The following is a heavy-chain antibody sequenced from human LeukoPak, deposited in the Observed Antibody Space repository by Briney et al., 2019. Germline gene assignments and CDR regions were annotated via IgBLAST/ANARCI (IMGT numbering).Heavy chain of an antibody. CDR2: ISDTSTTI. CDR1: GFTFSSYE. CDR3: ARDPSSYSPWGFDF. Sequence: GWSLRLSCAASGFTFSSYEMNWVRQAPGKGLEWISYISDTSTTIYYADSLKGRFTISRDNAKNSLYLQLGSLTVDDTAVYYCARDPSSYSPWGFDFWGQGTLVTVSS. D-gene: IGHD2-2*01. V-gene: IGHV3-48*03. J-gene: IGHJ4*02.